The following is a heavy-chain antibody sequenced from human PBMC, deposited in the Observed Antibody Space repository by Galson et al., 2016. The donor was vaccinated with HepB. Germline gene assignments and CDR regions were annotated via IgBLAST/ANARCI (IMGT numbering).Heavy chain of an antibody. V-gene: IGHV5-10-1*01. CDR2: IDPSSSYT. D-gene: IGHD3-22*01. CDR1: GYDFTNYW. J-gene: IGHJ4*02. CDR3: ARHVYDSSHHPYWLDY. Sequence: QSGAEVKKPGESLMISCKTSGYDFTNYWISWVRQMPGTGLAWMGRIDPSSSYTHYRPSFPGHVPISVDKSVTTAYLRWSSLKASDTAMYYCARHVYDSSHHPYWLDYWGPGTLVIVSS.